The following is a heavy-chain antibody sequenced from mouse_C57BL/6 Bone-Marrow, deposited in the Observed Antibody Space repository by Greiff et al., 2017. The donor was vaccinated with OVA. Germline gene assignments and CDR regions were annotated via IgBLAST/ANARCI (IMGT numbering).Heavy chain of an antibody. D-gene: IGHD1-1*01. CDR3: ARGHFTTVVATGWYFDV. CDR1: GYTFTSYW. Sequence: VQLQQPGAELVRPGTSVKLSCKASGYTFTSYWMHWVKQRPGQGLEWIGVIDPSDSYTNYNQKFKGKATLTVDTSSSTAYMQLSSLTSEDSAVYYCARGHFTTVVATGWYFDVWGTGTTVTVST. J-gene: IGHJ1*03. V-gene: IGHV1-59*01. CDR2: IDPSDSYT.